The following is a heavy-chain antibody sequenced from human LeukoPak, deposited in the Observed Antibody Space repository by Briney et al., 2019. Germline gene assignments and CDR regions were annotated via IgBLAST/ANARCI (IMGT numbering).Heavy chain of an antibody. D-gene: IGHD1-14*01. CDR1: GFTFSRYS. J-gene: IGHJ3*02. CDR3: ARPLMTEITHELDGFDI. CDR2: ISSSGMYI. V-gene: IGHV3-21*01. Sequence: GGPLRLSCAASGFTFSRYSMNWVRQAPGKGLEWVSSISSSGMYIFYADSLKGRFTISRDDAKNLLYLQMSGLRAEDTAVYYCARPLMTEITHELDGFDIWGQGTMVTVSS.